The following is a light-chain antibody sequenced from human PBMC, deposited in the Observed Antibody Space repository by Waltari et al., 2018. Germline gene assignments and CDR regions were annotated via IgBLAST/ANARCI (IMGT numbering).Light chain of an antibody. V-gene: IGKV1-39*01. CDR2: AAS. CDR1: HSISTH. J-gene: IGKJ1*01. Sequence: DIQMTQSPSSLSASVGDRVSITCRASHSISTHLNWYQQKPGKAPKLLIYAASNLQSGVPSRFSGRGSETDFTLTISSLQSEDFVVYYCQQYNNWPRTFGQGTKVEIK. CDR3: QQYNNWPRT.